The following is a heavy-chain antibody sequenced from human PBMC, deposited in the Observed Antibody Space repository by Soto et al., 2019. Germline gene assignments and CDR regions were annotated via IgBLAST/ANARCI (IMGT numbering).Heavy chain of an antibody. CDR3: ARGFDGDYILDY. J-gene: IGHJ4*02. D-gene: IGHD4-17*01. Sequence: EVQLVESGGGLVQPGGSLRLSCAASGFTFSSYDMHWVRQATGKGLEWVSAIGTAGDTYYPGSVKGRFTISRENAKNSWYLQMNSLRAGDTAVYYCARGFDGDYILDYWGQGTLVTVSS. CDR2: IGTAGDT. CDR1: GFTFSSYD. V-gene: IGHV3-13*01.